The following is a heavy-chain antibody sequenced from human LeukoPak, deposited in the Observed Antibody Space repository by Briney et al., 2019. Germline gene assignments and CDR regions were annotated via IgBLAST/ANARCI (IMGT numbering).Heavy chain of an antibody. V-gene: IGHV3-74*01. D-gene: IGHD6-25*01. CDR3: ARDRGGSGPTTTDY. J-gene: IGHJ4*02. Sequence: PGGSLRLSCAASGFTFRSFWMHWVRQVPGKGLVWVSRTNTDGSSTIYADSVKGRFTTSRDNAKNTLYLQMNSLRAEDTALYYCARDRGGSGPTTTDYWGQGTLVTVSS. CDR2: TNTDGSST. CDR1: GFTFRSFW.